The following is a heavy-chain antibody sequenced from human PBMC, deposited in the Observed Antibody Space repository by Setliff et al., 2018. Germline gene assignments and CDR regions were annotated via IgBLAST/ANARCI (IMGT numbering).Heavy chain of an antibody. CDR2: SNHGGST. CDR1: GESFSNNY. Sequence: PSETLSLTCSVYGESFSNNYWSWIRQTPGKGLEWIGESNHGGSTSYHPSLKSRLTMSVDTSKNQFSLKLTSVTAADTAVYYCARERYFDWFFEDWGHGTRVTVSS. V-gene: IGHV4-34*01. CDR3: ARERYFDWFFED. D-gene: IGHD3-9*01. J-gene: IGHJ4*01.